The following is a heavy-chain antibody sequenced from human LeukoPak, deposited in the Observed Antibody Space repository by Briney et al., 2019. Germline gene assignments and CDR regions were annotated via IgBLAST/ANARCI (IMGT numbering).Heavy chain of an antibody. CDR3: ARVRYYYDSSGYYVSQFDY. J-gene: IGHJ4*02. CDR1: GGSISSYY. CDR2: IYYSGST. D-gene: IGHD3-22*01. V-gene: IGHV4-59*01. Sequence: PSETLSLTCTVPGGSISSYYWSWIRQPPGKGLGWIGYIYYSGSTNYNPSLKSRVTISVDTSKNQFSLKLSSVTAADTAVYYCARVRYYYDSSGYYVSQFDYWGQGTLVTVSS.